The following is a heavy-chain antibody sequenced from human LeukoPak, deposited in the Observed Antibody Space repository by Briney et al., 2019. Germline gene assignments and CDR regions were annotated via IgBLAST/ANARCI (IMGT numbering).Heavy chain of an antibody. CDR2: ISSSGSTI. CDR3: ARDSSGWRYYYYYMDV. CDR1: GFTFSSYE. J-gene: IGHJ6*03. Sequence: GGSLRLSCAASGFTFSSYEMNWVRQAPGKGLEWVSYISSSGSTIYYADSVKGRFTISRDNAKNSLYLQMNSLRAEDTAVYYCARDSSGWRYYYYYMDVWGKGTTVTVSS. D-gene: IGHD6-19*01. V-gene: IGHV3-48*03.